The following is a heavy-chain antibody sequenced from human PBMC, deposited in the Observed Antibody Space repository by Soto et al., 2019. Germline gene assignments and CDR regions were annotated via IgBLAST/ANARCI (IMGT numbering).Heavy chain of an antibody. CDR2: ISSSSSYI. D-gene: IGHD6-19*01. J-gene: IGHJ3*02. Sequence: GGSLRLSCAASGFTFSNYAMHWVRQAPGKGLEWVSSISSSSSYIYYADSVKGRFTISRDNAKNSLYLQMNSLRAEDTALYYCARGRYSSGWLDAFDIWGQGTMVTVSS. V-gene: IGHV3-21*04. CDR1: GFTFSNYA. CDR3: ARGRYSSGWLDAFDI.